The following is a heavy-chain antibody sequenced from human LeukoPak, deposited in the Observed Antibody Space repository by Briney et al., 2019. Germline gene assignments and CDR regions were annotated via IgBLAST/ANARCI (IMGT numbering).Heavy chain of an antibody. CDR1: GLTFDGYA. D-gene: IGHD3-10*01. J-gene: IGHJ4*02. CDR3: AKDIGEQWFFDY. CDR2: ISGDGGST. Sequence: TGGSLRLSCAASGLTFDGYAMHWVRQAPGKGLEWVSLISGDGGSTYYADSVKGRFTISRDNSKNSLYLQMNSLRTEDTALYYCAKDIGEQWFFDYWGQGTLVTVSS. V-gene: IGHV3-43*02.